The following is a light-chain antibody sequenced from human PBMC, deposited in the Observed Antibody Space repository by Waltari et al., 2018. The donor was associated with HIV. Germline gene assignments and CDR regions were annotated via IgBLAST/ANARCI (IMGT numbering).Light chain of an antibody. Sequence: DIQMTQSPSTLSASVGDRVTITCRASQNINRWLDWYQQKPGKAPKILIYKASSLESGVPSRFSGSGSGTEFTLTITSLQPDDFATYYCQQYYSTSGTFGQGTRVDIK. CDR2: KAS. V-gene: IGKV1-5*03. CDR3: QQYYSTSGT. J-gene: IGKJ1*01. CDR1: QNINRW.